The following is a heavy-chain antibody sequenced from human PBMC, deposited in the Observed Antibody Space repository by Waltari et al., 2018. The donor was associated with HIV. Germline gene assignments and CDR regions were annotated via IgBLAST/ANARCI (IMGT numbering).Heavy chain of an antibody. V-gene: IGHV3-23*04. D-gene: IGHD1-1*01. CDR3: AKEGWQLLTFDY. CDR1: GFTVTPTG. CDR2: IINSGRNT. J-gene: IGHJ4*02. Sequence: EVNLVKSVGGSVRPGGSLRLSRVASGFTVTPTGMASVPRAPGKGLEWVSSIINSGRNTFYADSVKGRFIISRDNSENTLYLQMNSLRAEDTAIYFCAKEGWQLLTFDYWGQGALVTVSS.